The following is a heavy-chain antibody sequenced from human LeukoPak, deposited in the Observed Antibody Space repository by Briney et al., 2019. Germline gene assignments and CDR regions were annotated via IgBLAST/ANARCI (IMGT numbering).Heavy chain of an antibody. CDR2: ISSSSSYI. CDR3: ARAVGATEFDY. Sequence: GGSLRLSCAASGFTFSSYSMNWVRQAPGKGLEWVSSISSSSSYIYYADSVKGRFTISRDNTKNSLYLQMNSLRAEDTAVYYCARAVGATEFDYWGQGTLVTVSS. J-gene: IGHJ4*02. CDR1: GFTFSSYS. V-gene: IGHV3-21*01. D-gene: IGHD1-26*01.